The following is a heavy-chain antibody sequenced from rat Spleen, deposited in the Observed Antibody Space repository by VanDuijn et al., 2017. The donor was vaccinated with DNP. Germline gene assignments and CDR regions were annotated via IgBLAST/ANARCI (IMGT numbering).Heavy chain of an antibody. CDR3: ARWYNSGYSFDY. CDR1: GFTFSDYY. D-gene: IGHD4-3*01. J-gene: IGHJ2*01. V-gene: IGHV5-22*01. Sequence: EVQLVESGGGLVQPGRSLKLSCAASGFTFSDYYMAWVRQAPTKGLEWVASISYDGGSTYYGDSVKGRFTISRDNAKGTLYLRMNSLRSEDMANYYCARWYNSGYSFDYWGQGVMVTVSS. CDR2: ISYDGGST.